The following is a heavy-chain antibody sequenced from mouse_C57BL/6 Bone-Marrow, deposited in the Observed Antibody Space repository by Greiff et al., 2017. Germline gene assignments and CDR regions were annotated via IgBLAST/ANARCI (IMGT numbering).Heavy chain of an antibody. D-gene: IGHD3-3*01. CDR1: GYSFTSYY. Sequence: VKLQQSGPELVKPGASVKISCKASGYSFTSYYIHWVKQRPGQGLEWIGWIYPGSGNTKYNEKFKGKATLTADTSSSTAYMQLSSLTSEDSAVYYCAKGPQAWFAYWGQGTLVTVSA. CDR2: IYPGSGNT. J-gene: IGHJ3*01. CDR3: AKGPQAWFAY. V-gene: IGHV1-66*01.